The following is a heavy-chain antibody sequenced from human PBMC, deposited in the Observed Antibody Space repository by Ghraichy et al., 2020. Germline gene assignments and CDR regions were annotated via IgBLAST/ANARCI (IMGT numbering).Heavy chain of an antibody. CDR1: GYTFTGYY. Sequence: ASVKVSCKASGYTFTGYYMHWVRQAPGQGLEWMGWINPNSGGTNYAQKFQGRVTMTRDTSISTAYMELSRLRSDDTAVYYCARDMRWIQLWLRSGSAFDIWGQGTMVTVSS. CDR2: INPNSGGT. J-gene: IGHJ3*02. V-gene: IGHV1-2*02. D-gene: IGHD5-18*01. CDR3: ARDMRWIQLWLRSGSAFDI.